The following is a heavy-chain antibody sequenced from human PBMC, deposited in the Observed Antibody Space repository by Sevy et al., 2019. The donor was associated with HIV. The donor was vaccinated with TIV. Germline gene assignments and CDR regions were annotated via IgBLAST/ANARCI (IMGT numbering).Heavy chain of an antibody. D-gene: IGHD4-17*01. CDR3: AKPYGDQKYYYYGMDV. V-gene: IGHV3-23*01. CDR1: GFTFSSYA. Sequence: GGSLRLSCAASGFTFSSYAMSWVRQAPGKGLEWVSAIRGSGGSTYYADSVKGRFTISRDNSKNTLYLQMNSLRAEDTAVYYCAKPYGDQKYYYYGMDVWGQGTTVTVSS. J-gene: IGHJ6*02. CDR2: IRGSGGST.